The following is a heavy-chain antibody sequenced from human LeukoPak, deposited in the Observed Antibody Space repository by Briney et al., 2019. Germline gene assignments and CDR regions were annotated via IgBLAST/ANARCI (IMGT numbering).Heavy chain of an antibody. Sequence: GGSLRLSCAASGFTFSSYSMNWVRQAPGKGLEWVSSISSSSGYIYYADSVKGRFTISRDNAKNSLYLQMNSLRAEDTAVYCCARASTMVRGVPRWFDPWGQGTLVTVSS. J-gene: IGHJ5*02. D-gene: IGHD3-10*01. CDR2: ISSSSGYI. V-gene: IGHV3-21*01. CDR3: ARASTMVRGVPRWFDP. CDR1: GFTFSSYS.